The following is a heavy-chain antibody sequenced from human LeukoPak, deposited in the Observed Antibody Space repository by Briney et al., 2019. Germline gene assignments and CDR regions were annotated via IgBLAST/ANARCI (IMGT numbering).Heavy chain of an antibody. CDR2: ICSGGST. Sequence: GGSLRLSCAASGFTVSSNYMSWVRQAPGKGLEWVSVICSGGSTYYADSVKGRFTISRDNSKNTLYLQMNILRAQGAAWCDCWRGRYSGSYLLDYWGEGTLVTVSS. CDR3: WRGRYSGSYLLDY. V-gene: IGHV3-66*01. D-gene: IGHD1-26*01. J-gene: IGHJ4*02. CDR1: GFTVSSNY.